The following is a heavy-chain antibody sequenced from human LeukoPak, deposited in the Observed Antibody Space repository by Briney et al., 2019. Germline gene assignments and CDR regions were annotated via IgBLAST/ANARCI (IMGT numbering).Heavy chain of an antibody. CDR2: ISWNSGSI. CDR3: AREHSRGYWYFDL. Sequence: GRSLRLSCAASGFTFDDYAMHWVRQAPGKGLEWVSGISWNSGSIGYADSVKGRFTISRDNAKNSLYLQMNSLRAEDTAVYYCAREHSRGYWYFDLWGRGTLVTVSS. D-gene: IGHD3-16*01. V-gene: IGHV3-9*01. CDR1: GFTFDDYA. J-gene: IGHJ2*01.